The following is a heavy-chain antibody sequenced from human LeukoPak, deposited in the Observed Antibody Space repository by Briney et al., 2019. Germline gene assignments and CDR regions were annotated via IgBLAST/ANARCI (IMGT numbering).Heavy chain of an antibody. Sequence: GGSLRLSCAASGFDLSTYEMNWVRQAPGKGLEWIADITISGHTKNYADSVKGRFTISRDNAKNSLYLQMNSLRAEDTAVYYCARDVTGRSFDYWGQGTLVTVSS. CDR2: ITISGHTK. CDR3: ARDVTGRSFDY. V-gene: IGHV3-48*03. CDR1: GFDLSTYE. J-gene: IGHJ4*02.